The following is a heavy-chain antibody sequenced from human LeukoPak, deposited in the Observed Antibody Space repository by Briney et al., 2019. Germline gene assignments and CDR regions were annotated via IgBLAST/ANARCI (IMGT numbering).Heavy chain of an antibody. D-gene: IGHD4-17*01. CDR1: GGSISSYY. CDR3: ARDYPDYADAFDI. Sequence: PSETLSLTCTVSGGSISSYYWSWIRQPPGKGLEWIGYIYYSGSTNYYPSLKSRVTISVDTSKNQLSLKLSSVTAADTAVYYCARDYPDYADAFDIWGQGTMVTVSS. V-gene: IGHV4-59*01. J-gene: IGHJ3*02. CDR2: IYYSGST.